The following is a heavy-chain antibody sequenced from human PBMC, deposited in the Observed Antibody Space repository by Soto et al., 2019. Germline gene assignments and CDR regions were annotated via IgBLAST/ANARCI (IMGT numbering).Heavy chain of an antibody. CDR3: AKYLLCNGSIFTGATPYCLYV. V-gene: IGHV1-69*02. D-gene: IGHD3-3*02. J-gene: IGHJ6*02. Sequence: QVQLVQSGAEVKKPGSSVKVSCKASGGTFSSYSISWVRQAPGQGLEWMGRIIPILDIVNSAQKFRARVTITADKSTSTAYMVLSSLRSEDTVVYHCAKYLLCNGSIFTGATPYCLYVWGQGPTVTVSS. CDR2: IIPILDIV. CDR1: GGTFSSYS.